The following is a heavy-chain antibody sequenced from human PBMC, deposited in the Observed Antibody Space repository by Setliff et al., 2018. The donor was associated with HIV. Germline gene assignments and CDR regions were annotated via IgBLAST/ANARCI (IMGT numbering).Heavy chain of an antibody. J-gene: IGHJ3*02. D-gene: IGHD3-22*01. Sequence: SETLSLTCAVSGGSISTRDWWTCVRQPPGKGLEWIGEVYHTGMTNYNPSLKSRAIMSADTSKNQFSLKLSSVTAADTAVYYCAREYYYDSSGYHHDAFDIWGQGTMVTVSS. CDR3: AREYYYDSSGYHHDAFDI. CDR2: VYHTGMT. CDR1: GGSISTRDW. V-gene: IGHV4-4*02.